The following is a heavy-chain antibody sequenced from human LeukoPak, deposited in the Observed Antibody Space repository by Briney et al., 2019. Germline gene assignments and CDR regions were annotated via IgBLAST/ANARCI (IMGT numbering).Heavy chain of an antibody. V-gene: IGHV3-33*01. CDR3: ARDYLDWYFDL. CDR2: IWYDGSSK. J-gene: IGHJ2*01. Sequence: GGSLRLSCAASGFPFSSYGMHWVRQAPGKGLEWVAVIWYDGSSKYYADSVKGRFTISRDNSKNTLYLQMNSLRAEDTAVYYCARDYLDWYFDLWGRGTLVTVSS. CDR1: GFPFSSYG.